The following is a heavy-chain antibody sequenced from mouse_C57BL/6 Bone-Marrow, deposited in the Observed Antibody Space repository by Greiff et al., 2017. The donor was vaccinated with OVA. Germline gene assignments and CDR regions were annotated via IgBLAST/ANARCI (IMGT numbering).Heavy chain of an antibody. CDR1: GFNIKDDY. D-gene: IGHD2-3*01. V-gene: IGHV14-4*01. CDR3: TTEGWLLPFAY. J-gene: IGHJ3*01. CDR2: IDPENGDT. Sequence: VQLKESGAELVRPGASVKLSCTASGFNIKDDYMHWVKQRPEQGLEWIGWIDPENGDTEYASKFQGKATITADTSSNTAYLQLGSLTSEDTAVYYCTTEGWLLPFAYWGQGTLVTVSA.